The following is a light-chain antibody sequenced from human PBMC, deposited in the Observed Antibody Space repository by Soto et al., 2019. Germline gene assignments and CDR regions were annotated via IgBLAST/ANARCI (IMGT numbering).Light chain of an antibody. CDR3: QSYDSSLSAHYV. J-gene: IGLJ1*01. CDR2: GNS. CDR1: SSNIGAGYD. V-gene: IGLV1-40*01. Sequence: QSVLTQPPSVSGAPGQRVTISCTGSSSNIGAGYDVHWYQQLPGTAPKLLIYGNSNRPSGVPDRFSGSKSGISASLAITGLQAEDEADYYCQSYDSSLSAHYVFGTGTKLTVL.